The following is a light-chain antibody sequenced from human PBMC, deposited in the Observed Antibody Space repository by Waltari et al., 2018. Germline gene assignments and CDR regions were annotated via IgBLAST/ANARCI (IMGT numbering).Light chain of an antibody. V-gene: IGKV1-39*01. CDR2: AAS. CDR1: QAISSY. CDR3: QQSYSTPTWT. Sequence: DIQMTQSLSSLSASVGDRVTITCRASQAISSYLNWYQQKPGKAPNLLIYAASSLQSGVPSRFSGSGSGTDFTLTISSLQPEDFATYYCQQSYSTPTWTFGQGTKVETK. J-gene: IGKJ1*01.